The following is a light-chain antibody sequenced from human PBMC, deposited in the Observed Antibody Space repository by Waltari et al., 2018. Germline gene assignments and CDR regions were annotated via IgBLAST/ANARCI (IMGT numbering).Light chain of an antibody. V-gene: IGLV2-14*03. CDR2: DVN. Sequence: QSALTQPASVSGSPGQSIAISCTGTSSDVGAYDYVSWYQQHPGKAPKLIIFDVNYRPSGVSNRCSRSKSGNTASLTISGLQPEDEADYYCSSYLSTNTEVFGGGTKVTVL. CDR3: SSYLSTNTEV. J-gene: IGLJ2*01. CDR1: SSDVGAYDY.